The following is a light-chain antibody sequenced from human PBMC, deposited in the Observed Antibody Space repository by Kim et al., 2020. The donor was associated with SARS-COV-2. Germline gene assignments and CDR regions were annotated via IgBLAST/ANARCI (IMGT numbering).Light chain of an antibody. CDR2: QDK. CDR1: KLGDKY. V-gene: IGLV3-1*01. J-gene: IGLJ2*01. Sequence: VSPGQTASITCSGDKLGDKYASWYQQKPGQSPVVVIYQDKNRPSGIPGRFSGSSSGNTATLTISGTQAMDEDDYYCQAWDSNTVVFGGGTQLTVL. CDR3: QAWDSNTVV.